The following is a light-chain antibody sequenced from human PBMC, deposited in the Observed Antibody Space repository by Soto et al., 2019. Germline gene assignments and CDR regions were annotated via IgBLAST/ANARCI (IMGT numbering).Light chain of an antibody. V-gene: IGLV2-8*01. CDR3: SSYAGSNKNV. J-gene: IGLJ1*01. Sequence: QSALTQPPSASGSPGQSVTISCTGTSSDVGGYNYVSWYQQHPGKAPKLMIYEVSKRPSGVPDRFSGSKSGNTASLTVSGLQAEDEADYYCSSYAGSNKNVFGTGTKLTV. CDR1: SSDVGGYNY. CDR2: EVS.